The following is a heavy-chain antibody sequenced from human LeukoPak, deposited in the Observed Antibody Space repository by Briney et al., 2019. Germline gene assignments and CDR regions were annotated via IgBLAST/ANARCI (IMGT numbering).Heavy chain of an antibody. V-gene: IGHV3-30*02. D-gene: IGHD3-22*01. CDR1: GFTFRSFG. CDR3: AKVDSSSWGIPDY. CDR2: IRNDGTTK. Sequence: GGSLRLSCAASGFTFRSFGMHWVRQAPGKGLEWVTFIRNDGTTKYYADSVKGRFTISRDNSKNTLYLQMNSLRDEDTGVFYCAKVDSSSWGIPDYWGQGTPVTVSS. J-gene: IGHJ4*02.